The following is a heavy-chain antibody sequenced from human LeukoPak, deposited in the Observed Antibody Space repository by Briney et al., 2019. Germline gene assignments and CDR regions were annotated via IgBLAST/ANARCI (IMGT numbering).Heavy chain of an antibody. CDR1: GFSFSTSW. CDR2: ITSDGRTT. V-gene: IGHV3-74*01. D-gene: IGHD3-16*01. Sequence: PGGSLRLSCAASGFSFSTSWMHWFRQGPGRGLVWVSRITSDGRTTIYADSVKGRFSISRDNSKNTLFLQMNSLRAADTAVYYCARDRYYVPDYWGQGTLVTVSS. J-gene: IGHJ4*02. CDR3: ARDRYYVPDY.